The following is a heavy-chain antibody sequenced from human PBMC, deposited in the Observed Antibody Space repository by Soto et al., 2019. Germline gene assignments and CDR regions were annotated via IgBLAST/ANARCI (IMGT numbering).Heavy chain of an antibody. Sequence: SETLSLTCAVYGETFSGNFWNWIRQPPGKGLEWIGDVNHRGTTNYNPSLESRVTISVDTSKNQFSLKVRSVTDADTAVYYCTRASGQITPGTLDYWGQGIQVTVSS. J-gene: IGHJ4*02. CDR3: TRASGQITPGTLDY. D-gene: IGHD6-13*01. V-gene: IGHV4-34*01. CDR1: GETFSGNF. CDR2: VNHRGTT.